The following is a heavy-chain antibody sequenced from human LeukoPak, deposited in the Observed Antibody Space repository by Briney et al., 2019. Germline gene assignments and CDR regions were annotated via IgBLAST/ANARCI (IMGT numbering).Heavy chain of an antibody. D-gene: IGHD6-13*01. CDR2: ISSSSSYI. CDR1: GFTFSSYS. Sequence: GGSLRLSCAASGFTFSSYSMNWVRQAPGKGLEWVSSISSSSSYIYYADSVKGRFTISRDNAKSSLYLQMNSLRAEDTAVYYCAREDSISAANWFDPWGQGTLVTVSS. CDR3: AREDSISAANWFDP. V-gene: IGHV3-21*01. J-gene: IGHJ5*02.